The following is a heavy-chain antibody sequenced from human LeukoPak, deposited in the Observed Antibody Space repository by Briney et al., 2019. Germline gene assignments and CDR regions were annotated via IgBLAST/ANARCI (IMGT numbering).Heavy chain of an antibody. V-gene: IGHV1-2*02. CDR1: GYTFTGYY. CDR3: ARDSITIFGVALYYFDY. D-gene: IGHD3-3*01. J-gene: IGHJ4*02. CDR2: IYPNSGGT. Sequence: ASVKVSCEASGYTFTGYYMHWVRQAPGQGLEWMGWIYPNSGGTNYAQKFQGRVTMTRDTSISTAYMELSRLRSDDTAVYYCARDSITIFGVALYYFDYWGQGTLVTVSS.